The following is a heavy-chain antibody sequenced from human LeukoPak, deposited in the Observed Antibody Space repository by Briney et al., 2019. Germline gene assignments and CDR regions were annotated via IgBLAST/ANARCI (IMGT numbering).Heavy chain of an antibody. D-gene: IGHD2-15*01. CDR1: GFTFTNYA. V-gene: IGHV3-23*01. Sequence: GGSLRLSCAASGFTFTNYAISWVRQAAGKGLEWVSVISGSGGSTYYADSVKGGTTVSKDNSKNTLSLQMNSLRAEDTAVYYYAKHLTTVGQCSGGSCYLDYWGQGTLVTVSS. J-gene: IGHJ4*02. CDR3: AKHLTTVGQCSGGSCYLDY. CDR2: ISGSGGST.